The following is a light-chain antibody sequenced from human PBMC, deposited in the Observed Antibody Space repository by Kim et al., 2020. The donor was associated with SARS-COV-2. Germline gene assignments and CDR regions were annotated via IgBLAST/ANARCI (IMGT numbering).Light chain of an antibody. CDR1: ETINNW. Sequence: DIQMTQSPSTLSASVGDRVTIACRASETINNWLAWYQQKPGKAPKLLIHKASILESGVPSRFSGGGSGTEITLTITSLQSDDFATYYCQHYLRYPYTFGQGTKLEI. V-gene: IGKV1-5*03. CDR2: KAS. CDR3: QHYLRYPYT. J-gene: IGKJ2*01.